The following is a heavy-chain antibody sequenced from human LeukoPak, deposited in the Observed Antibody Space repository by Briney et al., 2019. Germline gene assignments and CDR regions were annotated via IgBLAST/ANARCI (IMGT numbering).Heavy chain of an antibody. CDR2: ISSSGSTI. CDR1: GFTFSDYY. V-gene: IGHV3-11*04. D-gene: IGHD3-16*01. CDR3: ARELYEGGYNWFDP. Sequence: GGSLRLSCAASGFTFSDYYMSWIRQAPGKGLEWVSYISSSGSTIYYADSVKGRFTISRDNAKNSLYLQMNSLRAEDTAVYYCARELYEGGYNWFDPWGQGTLVTVSS. J-gene: IGHJ5*02.